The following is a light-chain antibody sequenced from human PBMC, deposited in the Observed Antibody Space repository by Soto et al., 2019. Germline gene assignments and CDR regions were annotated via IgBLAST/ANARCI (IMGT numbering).Light chain of an antibody. CDR2: DVS. V-gene: IGLV2-14*01. Sequence: QSVLTQPASVSGSPGQSITISCTGTSSDVGGYNYVSWYQQHPGKAPKLMIYDVSNRPSGVSNRFSGSKSGNTASLTISGLQAEDEADYYCSIYTSTPTVFGTGTKVTVL. J-gene: IGLJ1*01. CDR1: SSDVGGYNY. CDR3: SIYTSTPTV.